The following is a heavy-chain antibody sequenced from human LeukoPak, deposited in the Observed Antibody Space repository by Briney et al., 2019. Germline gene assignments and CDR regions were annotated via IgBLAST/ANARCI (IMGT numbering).Heavy chain of an antibody. D-gene: IGHD6-19*01. CDR3: AVPSSGPRGYDY. CDR2: INHSGST. CDR1: GGSFSGYY. Sequence: SETLSLTCAVYGGSFSGYYWSWIRQPPGKGLEWIGEINHSGSTNYNPSLKSRVTISVDTSKNQFSLKLSSVTAADTAVYYCAVPSSGPRGYDYWGQGTLVTVSS. J-gene: IGHJ4*02. V-gene: IGHV4-34*01.